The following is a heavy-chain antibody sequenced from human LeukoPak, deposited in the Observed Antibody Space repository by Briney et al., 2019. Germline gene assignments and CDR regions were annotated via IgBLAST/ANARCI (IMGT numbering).Heavy chain of an antibody. V-gene: IGHV4-34*01. J-gene: IGHJ3*02. CDR1: GGSFSGYY. CDR3: ARETSSSGYYYGGPGDAFDI. D-gene: IGHD3-22*01. Sequence: SETLSLTCAVYGGSFSGYYWSWIRQPPGKGLEWIGEINHSGSTNYNPSLKSRVTISVDTSKNQFSLKLSSVTAADTAVYYCARETSSSGYYYGGPGDAFDIWGQGTMVTVSS. CDR2: INHSGST.